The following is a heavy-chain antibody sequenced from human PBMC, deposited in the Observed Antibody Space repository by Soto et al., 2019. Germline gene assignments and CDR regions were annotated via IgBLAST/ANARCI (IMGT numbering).Heavy chain of an antibody. V-gene: IGHV4-31*03. CDR1: GGSISSGGYY. CDR2: IYYSGST. D-gene: IGHD5-12*01. CDR3: ARGGYDLETNYYYYMDV. J-gene: IGHJ6*03. Sequence: SETLSLTCTVSGGSISSGGYYWSWIRQHPGKGLEWIGYIYYSGSTYYNPSLKSRVTISVDTSKIQFSLKLSSVTAADTAVYYCARGGYDLETNYYYYMDVWGKGTTVTVSS.